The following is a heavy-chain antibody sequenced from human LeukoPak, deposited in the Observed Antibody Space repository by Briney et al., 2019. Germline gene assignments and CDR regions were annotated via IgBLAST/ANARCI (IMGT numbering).Heavy chain of an antibody. D-gene: IGHD3-3*01. Sequence: SETLSLTCTVSGYSISSGYYWGWIRQPPGKGLEWIGSIYHSGTYYNPSLKSRVTISIDTSKNQFSLKLSSVTAADTAIYYCVRDRTIFGVPSPYWGQGTLVTVSS. J-gene: IGHJ4*02. V-gene: IGHV4-38-2*02. CDR2: IYHSGT. CDR3: VRDRTIFGVPSPY. CDR1: GYSISSGYY.